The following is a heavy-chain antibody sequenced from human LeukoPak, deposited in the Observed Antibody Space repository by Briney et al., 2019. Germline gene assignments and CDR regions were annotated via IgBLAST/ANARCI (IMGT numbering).Heavy chain of an antibody. J-gene: IGHJ4*02. V-gene: IGHV3-7*05. CDR1: GFTVSSNY. CDR2: TNQDGGAE. CDR3: ARDDRENNGGYPAPYY. Sequence: PGGSLRLSCAASGFTVSSNYMTWVRQAPGKGLEWVATTNQDGGAEYYVDSVKGRFTISRDNAKNSLYLQMNSLRVEDTAVYYCARDDRENNGGYPAPYYWGQGTLVTVSS. D-gene: IGHD6-13*01.